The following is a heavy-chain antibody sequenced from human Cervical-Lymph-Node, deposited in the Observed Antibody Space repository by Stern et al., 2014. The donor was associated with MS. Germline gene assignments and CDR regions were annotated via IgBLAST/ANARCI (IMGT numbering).Heavy chain of an antibody. CDR2: IDWDDGK. J-gene: IGHJ3*02. V-gene: IGHV2-70*01. CDR3: ARYDDYGYIRNAFDI. D-gene: IGHD4-17*01. Sequence: ESGPALVKPTQTLTLTCTFSEFSLTTSGMCVSWIRQPPGKALEWLALIDWDDGKSYSTSLKTRLTISKDTSKNQVVLTMTNMDPVDTATYYCARYDDYGYIRNAFDIWGQGTMVTISS. CDR1: EFSLTTSGMC.